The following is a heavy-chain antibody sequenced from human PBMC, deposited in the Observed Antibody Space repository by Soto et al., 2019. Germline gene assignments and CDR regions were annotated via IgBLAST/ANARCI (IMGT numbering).Heavy chain of an antibody. V-gene: IGHV3-23*01. J-gene: IGHJ3*01. CDR3: EKMVYYYDSSGYDLEEDDFDL. CDR2: ISGSAGST. D-gene: IGHD3-22*01. CDR1: GFTFSSYA. Sequence: GGTLRLPCAASGFTFSSYAMSRVLQAPKKGLEWVSAISGSAGSTWYADSVKGRFTISRDNSKNTLYLQMNSQRAEETAVYYCEKMVYYYDSSGYDLEEDDFDLWGQGTMVTVS.